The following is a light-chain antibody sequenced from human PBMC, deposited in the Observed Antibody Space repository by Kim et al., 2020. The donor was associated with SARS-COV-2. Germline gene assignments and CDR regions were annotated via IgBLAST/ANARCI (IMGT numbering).Light chain of an antibody. V-gene: IGKV3-20*01. CDR2: GAS. CDR1: RSVSNSY. CDR3: HQYGNSPQT. J-gene: IGKJ1*01. Sequence: EIVLTQSPGIVSLSPGERVTLSCRASRSVSNSYLAWYQQKPGQAPRLLINGASSRATGIPDRFGGSGSETDFTLTISRLEPEDFAVYYCHQYGNSPQTFGQWTKVDIK.